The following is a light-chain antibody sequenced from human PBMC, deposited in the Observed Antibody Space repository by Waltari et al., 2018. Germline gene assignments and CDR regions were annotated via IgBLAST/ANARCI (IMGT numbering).Light chain of an antibody. J-gene: IGLJ7*01. V-gene: IGLV1-51*02. Sequence: QSVLTPPPSVSAAPGQRVTISCSGGHPNIGDNYVTWYRHFPGTAPKRLIYEDSERPSGVPGRFSGSKSGTSATLDITGLQAGDEADYYCGTWDSSLSGAVFGGGTHLTVL. CDR1: HPNIGDNY. CDR3: GTWDSSLSGAV. CDR2: EDS.